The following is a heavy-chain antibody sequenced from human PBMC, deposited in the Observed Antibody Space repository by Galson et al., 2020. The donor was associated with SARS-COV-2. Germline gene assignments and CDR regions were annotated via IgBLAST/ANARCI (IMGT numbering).Heavy chain of an antibody. J-gene: IGHJ3*02. V-gene: IGHV4-31*03. D-gene: IGHD1-1*01. CDR2: IYYSGST. CDR1: GGSISSGGYY. CDR3: ARTSGGTDAFES. Sequence: SETLSLTCTVSGGSISSGGYYWSWIRQHPGKGLEWIGYIYYSGSTYYNPSLKSRVTISVDTSKNQFSLKLSSVTAADTAVYYCARTSGGTDAFESWGQGTMVTGSS.